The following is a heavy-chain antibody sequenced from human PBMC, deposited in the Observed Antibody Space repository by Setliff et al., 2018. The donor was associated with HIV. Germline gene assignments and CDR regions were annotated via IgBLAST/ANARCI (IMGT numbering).Heavy chain of an antibody. D-gene: IGHD5-12*01. J-gene: IGHJ4*02. CDR2: INQSGGI. CDR3: ARQNSGYAPGPFDY. Sequence: PSETLSLTCAVSGGSFSGYYWSWIRQPPGKGLEWIGEINQSGGINYNPSLKSRVTISIDTFKNQFSMKLSSVTAADTAIYYCARQNSGYAPGPFDYWGQGILVTVSS. CDR1: GGSFSGYY. V-gene: IGHV4-34*01.